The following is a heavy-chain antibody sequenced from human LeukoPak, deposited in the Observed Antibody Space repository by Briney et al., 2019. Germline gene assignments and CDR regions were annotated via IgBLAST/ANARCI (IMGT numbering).Heavy chain of an antibody. J-gene: IGHJ4*02. D-gene: IGHD6-19*01. CDR2: ISGSGGST. Sequence: PGGSLRLSCAASGFTFSSYGMSWVRQAPGKGLEWVSAISGSGGSTYYADSVKGRFTIPRDNSKNTLYLQMNSLRAEDTAVYYCAKARTGYSSGWPFDYWGQGTLATVSS. CDR1: GFTFSSYG. CDR3: AKARTGYSSGWPFDY. V-gene: IGHV3-23*01.